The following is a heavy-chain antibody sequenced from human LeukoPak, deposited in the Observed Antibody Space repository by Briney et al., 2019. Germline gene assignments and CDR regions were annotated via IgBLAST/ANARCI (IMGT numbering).Heavy chain of an antibody. V-gene: IGHV3-11*01. D-gene: IGHD6-13*01. J-gene: IGHJ5*02. CDR2: ITSSGSTI. CDR3: ASRRRSSSWYENWFDP. CDR1: GFTFSDYH. Sequence: GGSLRLSCAASGFTFSDYHVSWIRQAPGKGLEWVSYITSSGSTIYYADSVKGRFTISRDNAKNSLYLQMNSLRAGDTAVYYCASRRRSSSWYENWFDPWGQGTLVTVSS.